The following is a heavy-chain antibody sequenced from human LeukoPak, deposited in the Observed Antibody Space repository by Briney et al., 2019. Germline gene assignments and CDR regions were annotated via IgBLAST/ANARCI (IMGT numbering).Heavy chain of an antibody. D-gene: IGHD2-2*01. J-gene: IGHJ6*04. CDR3: ARAKSSYYCSSTSCYYYYYGMDV. CDR2: INPNSGGT. Sequence: ASLNVSCNASGYTFTGYYFHWVRQPPAQGLESMGWINPNSGGTNYAQKFQGWVTMTRDTSISTAYMELSRLRSAATAVYYCARAKSSYYCSSTSCYYYYYGMDVWGKGPTVTVSS. CDR1: GYTFTGYY. V-gene: IGHV1-2*04.